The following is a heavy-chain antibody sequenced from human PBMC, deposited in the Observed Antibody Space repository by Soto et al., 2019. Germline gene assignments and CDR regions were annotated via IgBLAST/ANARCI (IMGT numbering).Heavy chain of an antibody. CDR3: VRGREAVLGRAATRLTYFEMGV. J-gene: IGHJ6*02. CDR1: GGSFSSSPYY. CDR2: IYNSGST. V-gene: IGHV4-31*01. D-gene: IGHD6-13*01. Sequence: QVQLQESGPGLVKPSQTLSLTCTVSGGSFSSSPYYWTRIRQHPGKGPVWIGYIYNSGSTNSSPCFKGQVTRALVSSKNQLPLKLGDVTVSHSAGYYGVRGREAVLGRAATRLTYFEMGVWGQATTVTVSS.